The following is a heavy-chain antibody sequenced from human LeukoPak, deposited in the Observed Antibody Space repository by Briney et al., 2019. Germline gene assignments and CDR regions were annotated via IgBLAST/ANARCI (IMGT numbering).Heavy chain of an antibody. CDR3: AKEALQSLRYSYISNFDY. Sequence: GGSLRLSCAASGFTFSSYAMSWARQPPGKGLEWVSAISTSGSSTYYADSVKGRFTISRDNSKNTLYLQMNSLRAEDTAVYYCAKEALQSLRYSYISNFDYWGQGTLVTVSS. D-gene: IGHD5-18*01. CDR1: GFTFSSYA. CDR2: ISTSGSST. J-gene: IGHJ4*02. V-gene: IGHV3-23*01.